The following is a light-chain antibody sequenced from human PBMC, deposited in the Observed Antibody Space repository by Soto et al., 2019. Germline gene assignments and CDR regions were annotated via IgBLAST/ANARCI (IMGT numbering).Light chain of an antibody. J-gene: IGLJ2*01. V-gene: IGLV2-14*03. CDR3: SSYTSRSTPV. CDR2: EVS. CDR1: SSDVGTYKF. Sequence: QAVVTQPPSASGTPGQRVTISCTGTSSDVGTYKFVSWFQQHPGKAPKLMIYEVSNRPSGVSNRFSGSKSGNTASLTISGLQAEDEADYYCSSYTSRSTPVFGGGTKLTVL.